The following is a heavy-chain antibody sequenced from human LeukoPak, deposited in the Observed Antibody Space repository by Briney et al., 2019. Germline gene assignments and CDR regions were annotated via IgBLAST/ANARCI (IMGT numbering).Heavy chain of an antibody. CDR3: AAIKHPGYCSSTSCYPDAFDI. J-gene: IGHJ3*02. CDR2: IVVGSGNT. Sequence: SVKVSCKASGFTFTSSAVQWVRQARGQRLEWIGWIVVGSGNTNYAQKFQERVTITRDMSTSTAYMELSSLRSEDTAVYYCAAIKHPGYCSSTSCYPDAFDIWGQGTMVTVSS. D-gene: IGHD2-2*01. V-gene: IGHV1-58*01. CDR1: GFTFTSSA.